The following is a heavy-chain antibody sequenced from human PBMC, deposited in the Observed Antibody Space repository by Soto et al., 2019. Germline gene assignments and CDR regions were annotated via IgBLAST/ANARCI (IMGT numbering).Heavy chain of an antibody. CDR1: EFTFSGYG. CDR3: ARGLVGYGFGVQDNHFGMDV. V-gene: IGHV3-30*03. Sequence: QVHLVESRGGRVQPGTSVRLSCAASEFTFSGYGMHWVRPAPGKEREWVAAISYAGSTNHYADSVTGRFTISRDNSKNRRYLQMNGLGGEDTAVYHCARGLVGYGFGVQDNHFGMDVWGQGTTVAVSS. J-gene: IGHJ6*01. D-gene: IGHD2-8*02. CDR2: ISYAGSTN.